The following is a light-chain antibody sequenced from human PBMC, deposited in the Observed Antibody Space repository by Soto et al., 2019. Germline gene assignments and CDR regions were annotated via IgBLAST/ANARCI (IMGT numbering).Light chain of an antibody. Sequence: EIVLTQSPGTLSLSPGERATLSCRASQSVSSSYLAWYQQKPGQAPRLLIYGASSRATGIPDRFSGSGSGTDFTLTISRLVPEDFAVYYCQLYGSSPRYTFGQGTKLEIK. CDR2: GAS. V-gene: IGKV3-20*01. CDR3: QLYGSSPRYT. CDR1: QSVSSSY. J-gene: IGKJ2*01.